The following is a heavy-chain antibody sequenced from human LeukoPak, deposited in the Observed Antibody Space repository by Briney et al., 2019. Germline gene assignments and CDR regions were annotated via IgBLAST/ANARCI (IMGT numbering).Heavy chain of an antibody. V-gene: IGHV4-39*07. Sequence: PSETLSLNCTVSGGSISSSSYYWGWIRQPPGKGLEWIGSMYYSGSTYYNPSLKSRVTISPDTSKNQFSPKLSSVTAADTAVYYCARGKPYYYDSSGYLRGSGFDYGGQGTLVTVSS. CDR1: GGSISSSSYY. CDR2: MYYSGST. D-gene: IGHD3-22*01. J-gene: IGHJ4*02. CDR3: ARGKPYYYDSSGYLRGSGFDY.